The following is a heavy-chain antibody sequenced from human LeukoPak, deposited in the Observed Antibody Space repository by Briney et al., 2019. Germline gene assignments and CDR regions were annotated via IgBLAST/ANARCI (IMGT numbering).Heavy chain of an antibody. V-gene: IGHV4-59*01. CDR3: ARGGNRFDP. J-gene: IGHJ5*02. D-gene: IGHD1-26*01. CDR2: SYYSGSS. Sequence: SETLSLTCTVSGAPISSYYWSWIRQPPGKGLEWIGYSYYSGSSDYNPSLKSRVTISVDTSKNQFSLILSSVTAADTAVYYCARGGNRFDPWGQGTVVTVSS. CDR1: GAPISSYY.